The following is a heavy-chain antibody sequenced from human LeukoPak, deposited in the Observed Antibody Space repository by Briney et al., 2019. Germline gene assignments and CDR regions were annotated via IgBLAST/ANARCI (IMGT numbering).Heavy chain of an antibody. CDR1: GFTVSNNY. J-gene: IGHJ5*02. V-gene: IGHV3-53*05. CDR3: ARDLISSVRFLEWFTQKNWFDP. D-gene: IGHD3-3*01. Sequence: GGSLRLSCVVSGFTVSNNYMSWVRQAPGKGLEWVSVLYGGGSTYYADSVKGRFTVSRDNSKNTVYLQMNSLRAEDTAVYYCARDLISSVRFLEWFTQKNWFDPWGQGTLVTVSS. CDR2: LYGGGST.